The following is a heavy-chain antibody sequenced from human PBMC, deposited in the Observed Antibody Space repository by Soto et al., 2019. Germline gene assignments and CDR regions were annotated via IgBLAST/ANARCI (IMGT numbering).Heavy chain of an antibody. Sequence: SVKVSCKASGGTFSSYAISWVRQAPGQGLEWMGGIIPIFGTANYAQKFQGRVTITADESTSTAYMELSSLRSEDTAVYYCASTQHYYDSSGYYQGSWFDPWGQGTLVTVPQ. CDR1: GGTFSSYA. J-gene: IGHJ5*02. D-gene: IGHD3-22*01. CDR3: ASTQHYYDSSGYYQGSWFDP. V-gene: IGHV1-69*13. CDR2: IIPIFGTA.